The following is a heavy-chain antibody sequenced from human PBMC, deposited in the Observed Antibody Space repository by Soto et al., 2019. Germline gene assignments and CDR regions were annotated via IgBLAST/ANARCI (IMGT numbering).Heavy chain of an antibody. Sequence: QVQLVQSGAEVKKTGSSVKVSCKTSGGTFSTFGISWVRQAPGQGLEWMGGIIPFFGTAEYSQKFEDRITITADESTNIVYIDLRSLTSEETAIYYCARTAPMDAGDKYYYDFWGQGALVTVSS. CDR3: ARTAPMDAGDKYYYDF. V-gene: IGHV1-69*01. CDR1: GGTFSTFG. D-gene: IGHD3-16*01. CDR2: IIPFFGTA. J-gene: IGHJ4*02.